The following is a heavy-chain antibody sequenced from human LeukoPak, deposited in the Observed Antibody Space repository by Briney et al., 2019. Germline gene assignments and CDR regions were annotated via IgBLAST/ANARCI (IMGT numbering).Heavy chain of an antibody. CDR1: GGSISSYY. CDR3: ARLQIVGATTRLLYGMDV. D-gene: IGHD1-26*01. Sequence: SETLSLTCTVSGGSISSYYWSWIRQPPGKGLEWIGYIYYSGSTNYNPSLKSRVTISVDTSKNQCSLKLSSVTAADTAVYYCARLQIVGATTRLLYGMDVWGQGTTVTVSS. V-gene: IGHV4-59*08. CDR2: IYYSGST. J-gene: IGHJ6*02.